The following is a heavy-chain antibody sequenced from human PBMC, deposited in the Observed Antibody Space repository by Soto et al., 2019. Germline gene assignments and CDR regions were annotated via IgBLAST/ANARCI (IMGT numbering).Heavy chain of an antibody. V-gene: IGHV5-10-1*01. CDR3: ARHVVVVTNAFDI. CDR2: IDPSDSYT. J-gene: IGHJ3*02. D-gene: IGHD2-21*02. CDR1: GYSFSSYW. Sequence: GESLKISCKGSGYSFSSYWISWVRQMPGKGLEWMGRIDPSDSYTNYSPSFQGHVTISADKSISTAYLQWSSLKASDTAMYYCARHVVVVTNAFDIWGQGTMVTIS.